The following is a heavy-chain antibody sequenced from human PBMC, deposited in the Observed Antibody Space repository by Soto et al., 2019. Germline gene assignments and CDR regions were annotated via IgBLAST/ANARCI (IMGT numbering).Heavy chain of an antibody. CDR2: IYYSGST. J-gene: IGHJ4*02. CDR3: ARVDYYDSSGYSFDY. D-gene: IGHD3-22*01. CDR1: GGSISSGGYY. V-gene: IGHV4-31*11. Sequence: SETLSLTCAVSGGSISSGGYYWSWIRQHPGKGLEWIGYIYYSGSTYYNPSLKSRVTISVDTSKNQFSLKLSSVTAADTAVYYCARVDYYDSSGYSFDYWGQGTLVTVSS.